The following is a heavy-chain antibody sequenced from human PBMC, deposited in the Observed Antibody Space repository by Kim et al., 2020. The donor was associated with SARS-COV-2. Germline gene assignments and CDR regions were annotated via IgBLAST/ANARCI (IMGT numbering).Heavy chain of an antibody. CDR3: ARDLFL. Sequence: NPDGSGKYYVDSVKGRFTISRDNAKNSIYLQMNSLRGEDTAVYYCARDLFLWGQGTLVTVSS. D-gene: IGHD2-21*01. J-gene: IGHJ4*02. V-gene: IGHV3-7*03. CDR2: NPDGSGK.